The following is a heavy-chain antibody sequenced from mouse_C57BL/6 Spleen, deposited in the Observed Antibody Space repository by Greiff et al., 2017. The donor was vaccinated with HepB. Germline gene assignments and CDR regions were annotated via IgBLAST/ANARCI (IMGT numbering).Heavy chain of an antibody. D-gene: IGHD2-4*01. CDR3: ARPLYDYDGPWFAY. V-gene: IGHV5-12*01. CDR2: ISNGGGST. CDR1: GLTFSDYY. Sequence: EVMLVESGGGLVQPGGSLKLSCAASGLTFSDYYMYWVRQTPEKRLEWVAYISNGGGSTYYPDTVKGRFTISRDNAKNTLYLQMSRLKSEDTAMYYCARPLYDYDGPWFAYWGQGTLVTVSA. J-gene: IGHJ3*01.